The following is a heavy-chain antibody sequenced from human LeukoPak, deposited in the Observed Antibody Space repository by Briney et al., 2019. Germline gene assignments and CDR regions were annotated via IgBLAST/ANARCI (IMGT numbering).Heavy chain of an antibody. CDR2: IYYSGST. CDR3: ARDDWYEWYAFDI. CDR1: GGSFSGYY. D-gene: IGHD3-9*01. J-gene: IGHJ3*02. Sequence: KPSETLSLTCAVYGGSFSGYYWSWIRQPPGKGLEWIGYIYYSGSTNYNPSLKSRDTISVDTSKNQFSLKLSSVTAADTAVYYCARDDWYEWYAFDIWGQGTMVTVSS. V-gene: IGHV4-34*11.